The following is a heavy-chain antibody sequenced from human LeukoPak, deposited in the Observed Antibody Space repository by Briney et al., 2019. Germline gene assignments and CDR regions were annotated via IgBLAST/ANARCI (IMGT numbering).Heavy chain of an antibody. Sequence: PGGSLRLSCVVSGVIFSNAWMTWVRQAPGKGLEWVGRIKSNVDGGTTDFAAPVKGRFSISRDDSKNTVYLEMNSLRTEDTAVYYCSHITGTTGTSGDWGQGTVVTVSS. CDR3: SHITGTTGTSGD. J-gene: IGHJ4*02. CDR2: IKSNVDGGTT. V-gene: IGHV3-15*01. CDR1: GVIFSNAW. D-gene: IGHD1-7*01.